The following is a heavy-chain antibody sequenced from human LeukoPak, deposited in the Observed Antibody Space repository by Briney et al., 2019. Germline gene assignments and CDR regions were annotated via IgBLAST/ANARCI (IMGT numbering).Heavy chain of an antibody. CDR2: IIPIFGTA. V-gene: IGHV1-69*06. CDR3: ARDLLGYYDSSGYYDLGY. D-gene: IGHD3-22*01. J-gene: IGHJ4*02. Sequence: GASVKVSCKASGGTFSSYAISWVRQAPGQGLEWMGGIIPIFGTANYAQKFQGRVTITADKSTSTAYMELSSLRSEDTAVYYCARDLLGYYDSSGYYDLGYWGQGTLVTVSS. CDR1: GGTFSSYA.